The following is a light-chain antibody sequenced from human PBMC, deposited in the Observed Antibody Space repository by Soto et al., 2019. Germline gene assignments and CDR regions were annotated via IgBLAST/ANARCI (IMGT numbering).Light chain of an antibody. CDR3: QQYNSYS. J-gene: IGKJ1*01. V-gene: IGKV1-8*01. CDR2: AAS. CDR1: QGISSY. Sequence: AIRMTQSPSSLSASTGDRVTITCRASQGISSYLAWYQQKPGKAPKLLIYAASTLQSGVPSRFSGSGSGTDFTLTISCLQSEDFAVYYCQQYNSYSFGQGTKVDIK.